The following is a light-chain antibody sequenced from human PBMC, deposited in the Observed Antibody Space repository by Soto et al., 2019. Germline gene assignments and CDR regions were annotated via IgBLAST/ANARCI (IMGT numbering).Light chain of an antibody. CDR3: SSYTRTSSYV. V-gene: IGLV2-14*01. CDR2: EVS. CDR1: SSDIGNYDY. Sequence: LTQPASVSGSPGQSVTISCTGTSSDIGNYDYVSWYQQHPGKAPKLLISEVSNRPSGVSYRFAGSKSGTTASLTISGLQAEDEADYYCSSYTRTSSYVFGGGTKVTVL. J-gene: IGLJ1*01.